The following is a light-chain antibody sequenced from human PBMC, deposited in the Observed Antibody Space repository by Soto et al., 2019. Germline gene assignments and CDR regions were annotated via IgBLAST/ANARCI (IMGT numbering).Light chain of an antibody. V-gene: IGKV4-1*01. CDR3: HQYYSTLIS. Sequence: DIALTQSPDSLTLSLGERATINCTSSQNIFYSSYNTRYLAWYQVTPGRPPKILFPWASTRESGVPERFSGSGSGTDFTLTIGSLQAEDVAVYYCHQYYSTLISFGQGTRLEIK. J-gene: IGKJ5*01. CDR2: WAS. CDR1: QNIFYSSYNTRY.